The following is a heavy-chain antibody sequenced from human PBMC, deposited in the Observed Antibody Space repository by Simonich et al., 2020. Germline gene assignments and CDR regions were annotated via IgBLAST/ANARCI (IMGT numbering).Heavy chain of an antibody. Sequence: EVQLVESGGGLVQPGGSLRLSCAASGFTFSSYWMSWVRQAQGKGLEWVAKRKQDGSKKYYVDSVKGRFTISRDNAKNSLYLQMNSLRAEDTAVYYCARDGLGTAYYYYMDVWGKGTTVTVSS. V-gene: IGHV3-7*01. J-gene: IGHJ6*03. CDR3: ARDGLGTAYYYYMDV. CDR2: RKQDGSKK. D-gene: IGHD7-27*01. CDR1: GFTFSSYW.